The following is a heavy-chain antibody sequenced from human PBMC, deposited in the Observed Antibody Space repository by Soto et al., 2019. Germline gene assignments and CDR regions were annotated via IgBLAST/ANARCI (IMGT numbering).Heavy chain of an antibody. CDR2: INHSGST. CDR1: GGSFSGYY. J-gene: IGHJ5*02. V-gene: IGHV4-34*01. Sequence: SETLSLTCAVYGGSFSGYYWSWIRQPPGKGLEWIGEINHSGSTNYNPSLKSRVTISVDTSKNQFSLKLSSVTAADTAVYYCASWWGRYCSGGSCGYNWFDPWGQGTLVTVSS. CDR3: ASWWGRYCSGGSCGYNWFDP. D-gene: IGHD2-15*01.